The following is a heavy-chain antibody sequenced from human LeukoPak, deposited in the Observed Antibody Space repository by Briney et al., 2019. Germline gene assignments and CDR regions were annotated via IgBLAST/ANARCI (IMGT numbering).Heavy chain of an antibody. J-gene: IGHJ4*02. D-gene: IGHD3-22*01. Sequence: GGSLRLSCAASGFTFSSYSMNWVRQAPGKGLEWVSSISSSSSYIYYADSVKGRFTISRDNAKNSPYLQMNSLRAEDTAMYYCARDKGDYDTSGSLFVFGGQGTLVTVSS. V-gene: IGHV3-21*04. CDR2: ISSSSSYI. CDR3: ARDKGDYDTSGSLFVF. CDR1: GFTFSSYS.